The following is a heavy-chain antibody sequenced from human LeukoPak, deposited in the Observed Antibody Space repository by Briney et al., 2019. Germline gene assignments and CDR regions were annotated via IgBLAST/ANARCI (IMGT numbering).Heavy chain of an antibody. D-gene: IGHD3-22*01. CDR1: GFTFDVYA. V-gene: IGHV3-9*01. CDR3: AKDTGYYYDSSNYWV. J-gene: IGHJ4*02. CDR2: ISWNSGSI. Sequence: PGGSLRLSCAACGFTFDVYAMHWVRQAPGRGVEGVSGISWNSGSIGYADSVKGRFTISRDNAKNALYLQMNSLRAEDTALYYCAKDTGYYYDSSNYWVWGQGTLVTVSS.